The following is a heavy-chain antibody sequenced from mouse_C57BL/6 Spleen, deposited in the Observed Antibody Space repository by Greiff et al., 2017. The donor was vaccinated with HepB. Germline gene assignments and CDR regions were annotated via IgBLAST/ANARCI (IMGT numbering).Heavy chain of an antibody. CDR2: IDPSDSYT. Sequence: QVQLQQPGAELVRPGTSVKLSCKASGYTFTSYWMHWVKQRPGQGLEWIGVIDPSDSYTNYNQKFKGKATLTVDTSSSTAYMQLSSLTSEDSAVYYCARENGSRGNFDVWGTGTTVTVSS. CDR3: ARENGSRGNFDV. V-gene: IGHV1-59*01. D-gene: IGHD1-1*01. CDR1: GYTFTSYW. J-gene: IGHJ1*03.